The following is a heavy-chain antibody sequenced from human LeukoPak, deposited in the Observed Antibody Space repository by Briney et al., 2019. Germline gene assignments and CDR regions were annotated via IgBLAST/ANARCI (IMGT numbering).Heavy chain of an antibody. V-gene: IGHV3-53*01. CDR2: LHSGGHT. D-gene: IGHD3-10*01. Sequence: PGGSLRLSCAASGFTISSNYLSWVRQAPGKGLVWISALHSGGHTFYADSVKGRFTISRDNSKNTLYLQMNSLRAEDTAVYYCAKDKQYGSGSTPGYWGQGTLVTVSS. CDR1: GFTISSNY. CDR3: AKDKQYGSGSTPGY. J-gene: IGHJ4*02.